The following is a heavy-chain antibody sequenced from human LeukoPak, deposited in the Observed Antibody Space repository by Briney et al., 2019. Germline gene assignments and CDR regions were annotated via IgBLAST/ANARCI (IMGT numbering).Heavy chain of an antibody. CDR2: ISSSGSTI. Sequence: PGGSLRLSCAASGFTFSSYEMNWVRQAPGKGLEWVSYISSSGSTIYYADSVKGRFTISRDNAKNSLYLQMNSLRAEDTAVYYCARDLGRWLLSWGQGTLVTVSS. V-gene: IGHV3-48*03. J-gene: IGHJ5*02. CDR1: GFTFSSYE. D-gene: IGHD5-24*01. CDR3: ARDLGRWLLS.